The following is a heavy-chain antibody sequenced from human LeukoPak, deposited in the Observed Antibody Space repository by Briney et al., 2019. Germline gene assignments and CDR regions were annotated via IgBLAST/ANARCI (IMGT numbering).Heavy chain of an antibody. CDR2: IYTSGST. CDR3: ARVRADSGYSYGHDY. V-gene: IGHV4-4*07. Sequence: PSETLSLTCTVSGGSISSYYWSWIRQPAGKGLEWIGRIYTSGSTNYNPSLKSRVTMSVDTSKNQFSLKLSSVTAADTAVYYCARVRADSGYSYGHDYWGQGTLVTVSS. CDR1: GGSISSYY. J-gene: IGHJ4*02. D-gene: IGHD5-18*01.